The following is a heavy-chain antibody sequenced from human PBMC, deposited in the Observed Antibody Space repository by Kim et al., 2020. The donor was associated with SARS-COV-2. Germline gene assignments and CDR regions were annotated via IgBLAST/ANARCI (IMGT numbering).Heavy chain of an antibody. CDR1: GGSFSGYY. CDR2: INHSGST. D-gene: IGHD1-26*01. Sequence: SETLSLTCAVYGGSFSGYYWSWIRQPPGKGLEWIGEINHSGSTNYNPSLNSRVTISVDTSKNQFSLKLSSVTAADTAVYYCARGRGSSGSYYLFDYWGQG. J-gene: IGHJ4*02. CDR3: ARGRGSSGSYYLFDY. V-gene: IGHV4-34*01.